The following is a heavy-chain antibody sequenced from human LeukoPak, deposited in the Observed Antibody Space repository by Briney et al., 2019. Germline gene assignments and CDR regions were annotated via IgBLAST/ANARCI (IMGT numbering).Heavy chain of an antibody. J-gene: IGHJ4*02. V-gene: IGHV3-74*01. CDR1: GFTFSSYW. D-gene: IGHD1-14*01. Sequence: PGRSLRLSCAASGFTFSSYWTHWVRQVPGKGLVWVARINPGGSSITYADSVKGRFTISRDNAKNTLYLQMDRLRAEDTGVYYCARSNQADDYWGQGTLVTVSS. CDR3: ARSNQADDY. CDR2: INPGGSSI.